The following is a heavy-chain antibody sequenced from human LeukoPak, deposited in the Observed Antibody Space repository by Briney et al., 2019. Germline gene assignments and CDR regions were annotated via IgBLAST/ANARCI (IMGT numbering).Heavy chain of an antibody. CDR2: IKSKTDGGTT. CDR3: TTGYDSSGYYYLVIDY. V-gene: IGHV3-15*01. J-gene: IGHJ4*02. Sequence: GGSLRLSCAASGFTFSNAWMSWVRQAPGKGLEWVGRIKSKTDGGTTDYAAPVKGRFTISRDDSKNTLYLQMNSLKTEDTAVYHCTTGYDSSGYYYLVIDYWGQGTLVTVSS. D-gene: IGHD3-22*01. CDR1: GFTFSNAW.